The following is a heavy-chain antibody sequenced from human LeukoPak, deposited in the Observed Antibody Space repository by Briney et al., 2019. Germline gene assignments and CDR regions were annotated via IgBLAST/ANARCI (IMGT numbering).Heavy chain of an antibody. Sequence: ASVKVSCKASGYTFTSYDINWVRQATGQGLEWMGWMNPNSGNTGYAQKLQGRVTITTDTSTSTAYMELRSLRSDDTAVYYCARVIDYYYMDVWGKGTTVTVSS. V-gene: IGHV1-8*01. D-gene: IGHD2-15*01. J-gene: IGHJ6*03. CDR2: MNPNSGNT. CDR3: ARVIDYYYMDV. CDR1: GYTFTSYD.